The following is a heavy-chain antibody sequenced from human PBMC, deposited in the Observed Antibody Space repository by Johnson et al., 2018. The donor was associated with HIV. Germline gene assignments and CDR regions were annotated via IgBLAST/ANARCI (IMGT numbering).Heavy chain of an antibody. CDR3: AKDRTSAQSAFDI. D-gene: IGHD1-1*01. J-gene: IGHJ3*02. CDR2: IGGSGGST. CDR1: GFTFSSYA. V-gene: IGHV3-23*04. Sequence: VQLVESGGGLVQPGRSLRLSCAASGFTFSSYAMSWVRQAPGQGLEWVSAIGGSGGSTYYADSVKGRFTIYRDNSKNTLYLQMKSLRAEDTAVSYCAKDRTSAQSAFDIWGQGTMVTVSS.